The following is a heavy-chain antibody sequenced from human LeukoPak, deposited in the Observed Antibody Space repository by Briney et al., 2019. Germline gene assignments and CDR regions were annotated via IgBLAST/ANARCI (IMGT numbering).Heavy chain of an antibody. CDR2: INHSGST. D-gene: IGHD2-15*01. Sequence: PSETLSLTCAVYGGSFSGYYWSWIRQPPGKGVEWLGEINHSGSTNYNSSLKSRVTISEDTSKNQFSLKLSSVTAADTAVYYCARGLLGCSGGSCYRGYYYYGMDVWGQGTTVTVSS. V-gene: IGHV4-34*01. CDR1: GGSFSGYY. CDR3: ARGLLGCSGGSCYRGYYYYGMDV. J-gene: IGHJ6*02.